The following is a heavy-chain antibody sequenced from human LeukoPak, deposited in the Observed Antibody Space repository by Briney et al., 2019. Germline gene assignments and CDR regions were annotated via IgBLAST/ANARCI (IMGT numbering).Heavy chain of an antibody. CDR2: ISWDGADS. Sequence: PGGSLRLSCAASGFNFDHYAMHWVRQAPGKGLEWVSLISWDGADSYYADSVQGRFTISRDNSKKSLYLQMNSLRAEDTAVYYCAKNSGSSYYFDYWGQGTLVTVSS. CDR3: AKNSGSSYYFDY. CDR1: GFNFDHYA. V-gene: IGHV3-43D*03. J-gene: IGHJ4*02. D-gene: IGHD1-26*01.